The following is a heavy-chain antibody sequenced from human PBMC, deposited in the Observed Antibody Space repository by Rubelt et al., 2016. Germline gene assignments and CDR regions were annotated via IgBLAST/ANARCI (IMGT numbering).Heavy chain of an antibody. Sequence: VQLLESGGGLVQPGGSLRLSCAASGFAFSNYAMAWVRQAPGKGLEWVTFINYDGSSKYYADSVKGRFTVSRDNSKNTLYLQMNSLRAEDTAVYYCATDQRSSSTRGNFDYWGQGTLVTVSS. CDR1: GFAFSNYA. V-gene: IGHV3-30*02. J-gene: IGHJ4*02. CDR2: INYDGSSK. D-gene: IGHD2-2*01. CDR3: ATDQRSSSTRGNFDY.